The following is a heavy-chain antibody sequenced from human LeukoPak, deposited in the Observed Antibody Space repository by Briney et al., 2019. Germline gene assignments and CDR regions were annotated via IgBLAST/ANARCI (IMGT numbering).Heavy chain of an antibody. CDR1: GGTFSSYA. CDR3: VADPGYSYGSQSGGY. V-gene: IGHV1-69*05. Sequence: EASVNVSCTASGGTFSSYAISWVRQAPGEGLEWMGGIIPIFGTANYAQKFQERVTITRDMSTSTAYMELSSLRSEDTAVYYCVADPGYSYGSQSGGYWGQGTLVTVSS. D-gene: IGHD5-18*01. J-gene: IGHJ4*02. CDR2: IIPIFGTA.